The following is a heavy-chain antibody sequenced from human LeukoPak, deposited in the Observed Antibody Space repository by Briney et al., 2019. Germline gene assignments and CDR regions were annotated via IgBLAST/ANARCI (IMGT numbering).Heavy chain of an antibody. V-gene: IGHV5-51*01. D-gene: IGHD2-2*01. Sequence: LGESLKISCKGSGYNFSNYWIGWVRQMPGKGLEWLGIIYPGDSDTRYSPSFQGQVTISADKSISAAYLQWGSLKASDTAMYYCARLLTTPDVVVVPAAFFDYWGQGTLVTVSS. CDR3: ARLLTTPDVVVVPAAFFDY. J-gene: IGHJ4*02. CDR1: GYNFSNYW. CDR2: IYPGDSDT.